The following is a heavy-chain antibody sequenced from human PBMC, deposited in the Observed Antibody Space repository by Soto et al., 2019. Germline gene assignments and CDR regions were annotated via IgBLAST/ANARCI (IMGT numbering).Heavy chain of an antibody. CDR1: GGTFSSYA. V-gene: IGHV1-69*01. CDR3: AIKYGSGRPVVNYYYSDGMDV. D-gene: IGHD3-10*01. Sequence: QVQLVQSGAEVKKPGSSVKVSCKASGGTFSSYAISWVRQAPGQGLEWMGGIIPIFGTAKYAQKFQGRVTITADESTSTAYMELSSLRSEDTAVYYCAIKYGSGRPVVNYYYSDGMDVWGQGTTVTVSS. J-gene: IGHJ6*02. CDR2: IIPIFGTA.